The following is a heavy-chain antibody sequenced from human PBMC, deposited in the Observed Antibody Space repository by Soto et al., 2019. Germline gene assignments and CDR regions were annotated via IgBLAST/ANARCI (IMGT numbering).Heavy chain of an antibody. D-gene: IGHD2-15*01. V-gene: IGHV3-66*01. J-gene: IGHJ3*02. CDR1: GFIVSNTY. Sequence: ESGGGLVQPGGSLRLSCTASGFIVSNTYVNWVRQAPGKGLEWVSVISNRGDTHYADSVRGRFSLSRDISDNTLHLQMNNLRVEDKAVYYCAREPRYCRGGSCSITGDAYDIWGQGTMVTVSS. CDR2: ISNRGDT. CDR3: AREPRYCRGGSCSITGDAYDI.